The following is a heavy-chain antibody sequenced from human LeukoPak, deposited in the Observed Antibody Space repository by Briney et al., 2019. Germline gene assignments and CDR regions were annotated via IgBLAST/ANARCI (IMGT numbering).Heavy chain of an antibody. D-gene: IGHD3-3*01. CDR1: GYTFTGYY. CDR2: INPSGGST. V-gene: IGHV1-46*01. J-gene: IGHJ5*02. Sequence: ASVKVSCKASGYTFTGYYMHWVRQAPGQGLEWMGIINPSGGSTSYAQKFQGRVTTIRDTSTSTVYMELSSLRSEDTAVCYCARDNGFWSGYYKYNWFDPWGQGTLVTVSS. CDR3: ARDNGFWSGYYKYNWFDP.